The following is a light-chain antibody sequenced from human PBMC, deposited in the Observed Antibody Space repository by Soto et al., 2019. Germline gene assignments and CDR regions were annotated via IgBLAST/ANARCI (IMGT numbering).Light chain of an antibody. CDR1: SSDVGGFNY. CDR2: EVN. CDR3: SSYTSSSTFYV. J-gene: IGLJ7*01. V-gene: IGLV2-14*01. Sequence: QSALTQPASVSGSPGQSITISCTGTSSDVGGFNYVSWYQQHPGKAPKLMIYEVNNRPSGVSNRFSGSKSGNTASLTISGLPAEDEADYYCSSYTSSSTFYVFGSGTQLTVL.